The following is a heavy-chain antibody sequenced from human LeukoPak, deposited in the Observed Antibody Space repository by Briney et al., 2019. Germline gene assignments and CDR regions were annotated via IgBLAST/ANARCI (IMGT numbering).Heavy chain of an antibody. CDR3: ARNVDTAMVKVHYYYGMDV. V-gene: IGHV1-18*01. CDR2: ISAYNGST. J-gene: IGHJ6*02. D-gene: IGHD5-18*01. Sequence: ASVKVSCKASGYSFTSYGISWVRQAPGQGLEWMGWISAYNGSTNYAQKLQGRVTVTRDTSTSTAYMELRSLRSDDAAMYYCARNVDTAMVKVHYYYGMDVWGQGTTVTVSS. CDR1: GYSFTSYG.